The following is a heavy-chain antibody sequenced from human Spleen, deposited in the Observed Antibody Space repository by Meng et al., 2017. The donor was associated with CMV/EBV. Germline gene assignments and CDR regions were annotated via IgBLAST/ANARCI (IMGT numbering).Heavy chain of an antibody. CDR2: ISYDGSNK. D-gene: IGHD2-15*01. CDR3: ARDSETVRKTEVAVPATLFDY. CDR1: GFTFSSYA. V-gene: IGHV3-30*04. J-gene: IGHJ4*02. Sequence: GESLKISCAASGFTFSSYAMHWVRQAPGKGLEWVAVISYDGSNKYYADSVKGRFTITRDNSKDTLYLQMNSLRAEDTALYYCARDSETVRKTEVAVPATLFDYWGQGTLVTVSS.